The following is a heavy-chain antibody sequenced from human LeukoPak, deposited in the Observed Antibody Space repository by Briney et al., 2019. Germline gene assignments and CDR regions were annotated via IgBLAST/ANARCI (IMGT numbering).Heavy chain of an antibody. V-gene: IGHV1-2*02. D-gene: IGHD2-2*01. CDR3: AIVVPAATVFDY. CDR2: INPNSGGT. CDR1: GYTFTGYY. Sequence: ASVKVSCKASGYTFTGYYMHWVRQAPGQGLEWMGWINPNSGGTNYAQKFQGRVTMTRDTSISTAYMELSRLRSDDTAVYCCAIVVPAATVFDYWGQGTLVTVSS. J-gene: IGHJ4*02.